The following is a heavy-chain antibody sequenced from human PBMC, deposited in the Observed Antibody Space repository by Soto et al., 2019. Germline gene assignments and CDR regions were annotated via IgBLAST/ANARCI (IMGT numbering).Heavy chain of an antibody. J-gene: IGHJ4*02. CDR3: AKDLHSSAPLH. D-gene: IGHD3-22*01. CDR2: ISGSGGIT. CDR1: GFTFTTFS. Sequence: GGSLRLSCAASGFTFTTFSMSWVRQAPGKGLEWVSGISGSGGITYFADSVKGRFTISRDNSKDTLYLQMNSLRVEDTAVYYCAKDLHSSAPLHWGQGTLVTVSS. V-gene: IGHV3-23*01.